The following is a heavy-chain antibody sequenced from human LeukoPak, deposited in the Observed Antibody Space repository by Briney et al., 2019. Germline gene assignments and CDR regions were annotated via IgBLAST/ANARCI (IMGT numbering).Heavy chain of an antibody. J-gene: IGHJ4*02. D-gene: IGHD2-2*02. CDR3: TTEVVPAAISLFDY. V-gene: IGHV3-15*01. CDR1: GFTFSNAW. CDR2: IKSKTDGGTT. Sequence: GGSLRLSCAASGFTFSNAWMSWARQAPGKGLEWVDRIKSKTDGGTTDYAAPVKGTFTISRDDSKNTLYLQMNSLKTEDTAVYYCTTEVVPAAISLFDYWGQGTLVTVSS.